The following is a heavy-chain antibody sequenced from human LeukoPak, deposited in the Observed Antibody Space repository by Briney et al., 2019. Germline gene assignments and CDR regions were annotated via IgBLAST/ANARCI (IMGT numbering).Heavy chain of an antibody. V-gene: IGHV3-23*01. J-gene: IGHJ4*02. CDR2: ISGSGSST. CDR1: GFTFSSNA. Sequence: GGSLRLSCAASGFTFSSNAMSWVRQAPGKGLEWVSAISGSGSSTYYADSVKGRFTVSRDNSKNTLYLQMNSLRAEDTAVYYCAKDGGAYYYGSGSYSAGFDYWGQGTLVTVSS. D-gene: IGHD3-10*01. CDR3: AKDGGAYYYGSGSYSAGFDY.